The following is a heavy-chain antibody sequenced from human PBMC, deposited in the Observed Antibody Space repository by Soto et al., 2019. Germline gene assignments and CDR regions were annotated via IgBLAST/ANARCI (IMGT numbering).Heavy chain of an antibody. J-gene: IGHJ6*02. CDR3: ARDPVGATTNYYYYYGMDV. CDR1: GGSISSYY. V-gene: IGHV4-4*07. CDR2: IYTSGST. Sequence: SETLSLTCTVSGGSISSYYWSWIRQPAGKGLEWIGRIYTSGSTNYNPSLKSRVTMSVDTSKNQFSLKLSSVTAADTAVYYCARDPVGATTNYYYYYGMDVWGQGTTVTVSS. D-gene: IGHD1-26*01.